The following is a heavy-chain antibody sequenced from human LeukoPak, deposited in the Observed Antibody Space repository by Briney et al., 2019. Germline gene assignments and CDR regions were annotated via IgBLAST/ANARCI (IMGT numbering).Heavy chain of an antibody. CDR1: GFTFSSYS. J-gene: IGHJ4*02. Sequence: GGSLRLSCAASGFTFSSYSMVWVRQAPGKGLEYVSGITSNGGTTYYGNSVKGRFTISRDDSKDTLYLQMGSLRTEDMAVYYCARGIRWASDYWGQGTPVTVAS. CDR3: ARGIRWASDY. CDR2: ITSNGGTT. V-gene: IGHV3-64*01. D-gene: IGHD4-23*01.